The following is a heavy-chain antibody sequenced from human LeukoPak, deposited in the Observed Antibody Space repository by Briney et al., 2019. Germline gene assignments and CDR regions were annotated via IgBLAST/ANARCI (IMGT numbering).Heavy chain of an antibody. CDR2: IKQDGSEE. Sequence: PGGSLRLSCAASGFIFKSYWMSWVRQAPGKGLEWVANIKQDGSEENYVDSVRGRFTISRDNAKNSLYLQMNSLRAEDTAVYYCARNKKGDRYTYGHDYWGQGTLVTVSS. CDR3: ARNKKGDRYTYGHDY. J-gene: IGHJ4*02. CDR1: GFIFKSYW. V-gene: IGHV3-7*01. D-gene: IGHD5-18*01.